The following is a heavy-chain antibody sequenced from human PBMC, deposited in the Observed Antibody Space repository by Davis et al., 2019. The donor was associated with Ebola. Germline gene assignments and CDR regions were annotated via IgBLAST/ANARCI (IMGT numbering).Heavy chain of an antibody. J-gene: IGHJ5*02. V-gene: IGHV1-2*06. CDR3: ARGMSVWVPDGFDP. D-gene: IGHD1-14*01. CDR2: INPNSGGT. Sequence: AASVKVSCKASGYTFTGYYMHWVRQAPGQGLEWMGRINPNSGGTNYAQKFQGRVTMTEDTSTDTAYMELSSLRSEDTAVYYCARGMSVWVPDGFDPWGQGTLVTVSS. CDR1: GYTFTGYY.